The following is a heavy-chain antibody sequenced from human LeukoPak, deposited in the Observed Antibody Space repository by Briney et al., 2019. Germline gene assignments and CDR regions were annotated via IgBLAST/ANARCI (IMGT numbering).Heavy chain of an antibody. CDR3: ARGRRITMIVVVIRWGNWFDP. CDR2: INHSGST. CDR1: GGSFSGYY. Sequence: SETLSLTCAVYGGSFSGYYWSWIRQPPGKGLEWIGEINHSGSTNYNPSLKSRVTISVDTSKNQFSLKLSSVTAADTAVYYCARGRRITMIVVVIRWGNWFDPWVQGTLVTVSS. D-gene: IGHD3-22*01. J-gene: IGHJ5*02. V-gene: IGHV4-34*01.